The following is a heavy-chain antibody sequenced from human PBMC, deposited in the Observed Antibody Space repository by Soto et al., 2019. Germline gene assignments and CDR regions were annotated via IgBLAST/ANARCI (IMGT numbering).Heavy chain of an antibody. J-gene: IGHJ5*02. CDR2: IRSKAYGGTT. Sequence: GGSLRLSCTASGFTFGDYAMSWFRQAPGKGLEWVGFIRSKAYGGTTEYAASVKGRFTISRDDSKSIAYLQMNSLKTEDTAVYYCTRDSGETTVTTSDWFDPWGQGTLVTVSS. D-gene: IGHD4-17*01. V-gene: IGHV3-49*03. CDR3: TRDSGETTVTTSDWFDP. CDR1: GFTFGDYA.